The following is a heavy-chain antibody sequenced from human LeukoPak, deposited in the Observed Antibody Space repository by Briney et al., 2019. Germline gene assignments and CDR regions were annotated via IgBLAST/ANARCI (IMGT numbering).Heavy chain of an antibody. J-gene: IGHJ4*02. Sequence: SETLSLTCTVSGGSIGSHYWSWIRQSPGKGLEWIGYIYYSGSTNYNPSLKSRVTISVDTSKNQFSLKLSSVTAADTAVYCCARGVGNFDYWGQGILVTVSS. CDR2: IYYSGST. V-gene: IGHV4-59*08. D-gene: IGHD1-26*01. CDR3: ARGVGNFDY. CDR1: GGSIGSHY.